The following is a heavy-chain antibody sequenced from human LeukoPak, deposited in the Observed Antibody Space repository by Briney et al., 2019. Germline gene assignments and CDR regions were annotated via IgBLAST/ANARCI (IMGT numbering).Heavy chain of an antibody. J-gene: IGHJ4*02. V-gene: IGHV3-9*03. Sequence: GGSLRLSCAASGFTLDDYAMHWLRQAPGKALEWVSGISWNSGNIDYADSVKGRFTISRDNAKNSLYLQMNSLRAEDMALYYCAKGYGSNNWNYFDYWGQGTLVTVSS. CDR1: GFTLDDYA. CDR2: ISWNSGNI. D-gene: IGHD1-1*01. CDR3: AKGYGSNNWNYFDY.